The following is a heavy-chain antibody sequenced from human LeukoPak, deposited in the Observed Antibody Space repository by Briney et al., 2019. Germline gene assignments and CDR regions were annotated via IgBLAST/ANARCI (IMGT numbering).Heavy chain of an antibody. CDR1: GGSISSYY. D-gene: IGHD2-21*02. V-gene: IGHV4-4*07. CDR2: IYTSGST. J-gene: IGHJ3*02. Sequence: SSETLSLTCTVSGGSISSYYWSWIRQPAGKGLEWIGRIYTSGSTNYNPSLKSRVTISVDTSKNQFSLKLSSVTAADTAVYYCARGSGVVVTAIYAFDIWGQGTMVTVSS. CDR3: ARGSGVVVTAIYAFDI.